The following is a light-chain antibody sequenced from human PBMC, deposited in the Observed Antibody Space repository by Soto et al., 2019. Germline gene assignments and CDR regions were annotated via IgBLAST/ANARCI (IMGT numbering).Light chain of an antibody. J-gene: IGKJ2*01. CDR1: LSVGSN. V-gene: IGKV3-15*01. CDR3: QQYYSTPRT. Sequence: EIAMTQSPATLSVSPGERATLSCRASLSVGSNLAWYQQKPGQAPRLVISGASTRATGVPARFSGSGSGTEFTLSISSLQSEDFAVYYCQQYYSTPRTFGQGTKLEIK. CDR2: GAS.